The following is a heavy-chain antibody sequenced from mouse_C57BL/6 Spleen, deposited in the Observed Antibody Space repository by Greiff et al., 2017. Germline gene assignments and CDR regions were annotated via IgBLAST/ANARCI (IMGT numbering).Heavy chain of an antibody. Sequence: EVKLMESGGGLVQPKGSLKLSCAASGFSFNTYAMNWVRQAPGKGLEWVARIRSKSNNYATYYADSVKDRFTISRDESESMLYLQMNNLKTEDTAMYYCVRSSSRGYFDVWGTGTTVTVSS. D-gene: IGHD1-1*01. V-gene: IGHV10-1*01. CDR1: GFSFNTYA. J-gene: IGHJ1*03. CDR2: IRSKSNNYAT. CDR3: VRSSSRGYFDV.